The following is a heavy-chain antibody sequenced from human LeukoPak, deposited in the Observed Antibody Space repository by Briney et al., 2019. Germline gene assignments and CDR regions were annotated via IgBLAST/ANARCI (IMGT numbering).Heavy chain of an antibody. Sequence: ASVKVSCKSSGYTFTGYYMHWVRQAPGQGLGRMGWINPNSGGTNYAQKFQGRVTMTRDTSISTAYMELSRLRSDDTAVYYCARVFIAAAGTDYWGQGTLVTVSS. CDR1: GYTFTGYY. CDR2: INPNSGGT. V-gene: IGHV1-2*02. J-gene: IGHJ4*02. D-gene: IGHD6-13*01. CDR3: ARVFIAAAGTDY.